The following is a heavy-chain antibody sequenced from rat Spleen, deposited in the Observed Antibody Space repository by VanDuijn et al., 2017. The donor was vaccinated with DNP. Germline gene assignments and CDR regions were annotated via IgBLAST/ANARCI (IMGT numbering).Heavy chain of an antibody. Sequence: EVQLVESGGGLVQPGRSLKLSCAASGFTFSDYNMAWVRQAPKKGLEWVATVSYDGTSTYFRDSVKGRFTISRDNAKSTLYLQMNSLRSEDMATYYCARWADYFDYWGQGVMVTVSS. CDR3: ARWADYFDY. D-gene: IGHD4-6*01. CDR2: VSYDGTST. V-gene: IGHV5-7*01. CDR1: GFTFSDYN. J-gene: IGHJ2*01.